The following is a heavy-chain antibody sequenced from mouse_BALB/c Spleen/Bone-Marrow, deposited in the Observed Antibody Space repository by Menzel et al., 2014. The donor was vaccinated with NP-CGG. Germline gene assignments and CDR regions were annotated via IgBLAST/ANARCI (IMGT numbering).Heavy chain of an antibody. CDR1: GFTFSSFG. CDR3: VRSGSSSGYFDY. Sequence: EVQGVESGGGLVQPGGSRKLSCAASGFTFSSFGMHWVRQAPEKGPEWVAYISSGSSTIYYGDTVMGRFTISRGNPKNTLFLQMTSLRSEDTATYYCVRSGSSSGYFDYWGQGTTLTVSS. V-gene: IGHV5-17*02. J-gene: IGHJ2*01. D-gene: IGHD1-1*01. CDR2: ISSGSSTI.